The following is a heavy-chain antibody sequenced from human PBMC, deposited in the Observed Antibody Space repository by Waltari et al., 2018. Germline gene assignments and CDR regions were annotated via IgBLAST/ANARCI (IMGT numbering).Heavy chain of an antibody. D-gene: IGHD6-19*01. J-gene: IGHJ4*02. Sequence: QVQLVQSGAEVNKPGASVKVRCKASGYRFTASYLLGVRQAPGQGLEWMRWINPNSGGTNYAQKVQGRVTMTRDTSISTAYMELSRLRSDDTAVYYCASEGIAVAGFDYWGQGTLVTVSS. CDR3: ASEGIAVAGFDY. CDR2: INPNSGGT. V-gene: IGHV1-2*02. CDR1: GYRFTASY.